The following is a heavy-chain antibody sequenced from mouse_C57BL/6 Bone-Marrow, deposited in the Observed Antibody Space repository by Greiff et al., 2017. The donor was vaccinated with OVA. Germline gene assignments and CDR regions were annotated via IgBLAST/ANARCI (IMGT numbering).Heavy chain of an antibody. CDR1: GYTFTSYW. D-gene: IGHD1-1*02. CDR2: IDPSDSYT. CDR3: ARGDLWNY. Sequence: QVQLKQPGAELVKPGASVKLSCKASGYTFTSYWMQWVKQRPGQGLEWIGEIDPSDSYTNYNQKFKGKATLTVDTSSSTAYMQLSSLTSEDSAVYYCARGDLWNYWGQGTTLTVSS. V-gene: IGHV1-50*01. J-gene: IGHJ2*01.